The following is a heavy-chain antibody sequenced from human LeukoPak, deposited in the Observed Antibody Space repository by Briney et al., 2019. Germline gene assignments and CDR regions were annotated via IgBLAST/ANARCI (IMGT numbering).Heavy chain of an antibody. D-gene: IGHD2-2*01. V-gene: IGHV1-69*05. J-gene: IGHJ6*03. CDR1: GGIFNSKA. CDR2: IIPIFGTA. Sequence: GASVKVSCKASGGIFNSKALSWVRQAPGQGLEWMGGIIPIFGTANYAQKFQGRVTITTDESTSTAYMELSSLRSEDTAVYYCAGTYCSSTSCPISDYYYYYMDVWGKGTTVTVSS. CDR3: AGTYCSSTSCPISDYYYYYMDV.